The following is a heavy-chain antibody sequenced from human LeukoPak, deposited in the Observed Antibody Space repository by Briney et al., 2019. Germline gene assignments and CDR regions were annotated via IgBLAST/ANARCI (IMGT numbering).Heavy chain of an antibody. V-gene: IGHV3-23*01. CDR1: GFTFSSYA. D-gene: IGHD3-10*01. CDR2: ISGSGGST. CDR3: AKDRYYGRTASDY. J-gene: IGHJ4*02. Sequence: GGSLRLSCAASGFTFSSYAMSWVRQAPGKGLEWVSAISGSGGSTYYADSVKGRFTISRDNSKNTLYLQMNSLRAEDTAVYYCAKDRYYGRTASDYWGQATLVTVSS.